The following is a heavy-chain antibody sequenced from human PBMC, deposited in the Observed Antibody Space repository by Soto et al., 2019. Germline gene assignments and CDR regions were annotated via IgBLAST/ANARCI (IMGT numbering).Heavy chain of an antibody. J-gene: IGHJ3*01. CDR3: AKGKSSNYVSHAFDV. CDR2: ISGGGGSI. CDR1: GFNFNTYA. Sequence: GGSLRLSCAASGFNFNTYAMSWVRQAPGKGLEWVSGISGGGGSIHYVDSVKGRFTISRDNSKNTLYLQMNSLRGEDTAVYYCAKGKSSNYVSHAFDVWGQGXMVTVSS. V-gene: IGHV3-23*01. D-gene: IGHD3-10*02.